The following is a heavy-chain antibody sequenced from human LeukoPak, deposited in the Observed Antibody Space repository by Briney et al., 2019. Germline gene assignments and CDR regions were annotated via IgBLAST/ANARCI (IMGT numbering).Heavy chain of an antibody. D-gene: IGHD6-19*01. CDR2: ISYDGSNK. V-gene: IGHV3-30-3*01. Sequence: GGSLRLSCAASGFTFSSYAMHWVRQAPGKGLEWVAVISYDGSNKYYADSVKGRFTISRDNSKNTLYLQMNSLRAEDTAVYYRARVLAVAGKRWLDPWGQGTLVTVSS. CDR3: ARVLAVAGKRWLDP. J-gene: IGHJ5*02. CDR1: GFTFSSYA.